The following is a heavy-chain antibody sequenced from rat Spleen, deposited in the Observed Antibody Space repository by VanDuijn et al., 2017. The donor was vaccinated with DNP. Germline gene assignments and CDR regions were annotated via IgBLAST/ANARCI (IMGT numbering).Heavy chain of an antibody. CDR3: AKDQYWYAMDG. J-gene: IGHJ4*01. CDR1: GFTFSSCW. D-gene: IGHD1-5*01. Sequence: EVQLVETGGGLVQPGRSLKLSCVASGFTFSSCWMFWIRQAPGKGLEWVASINTDGDTTYYHDSVKGRFTISRDNAENTVYLQMTSLRSADTATYYCAKDQYWYAMDGWGQGTSVTVSS. V-gene: IGHV5-58*01. CDR2: INTDGDTT.